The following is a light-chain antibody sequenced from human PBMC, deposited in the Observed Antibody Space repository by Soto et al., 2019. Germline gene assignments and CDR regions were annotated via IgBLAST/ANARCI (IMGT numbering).Light chain of an antibody. CDR3: TSYAGSNIPVL. J-gene: IGLJ3*02. Sequence: QSVLTHPPSAAGSPGQSVTISCTGASSDVGGYNFVSWYQQYPGKAPKLLIYEVTMRPSGVPDRFSGSKSGNTASLTVSGLQAEDEADYYCTSYAGSNIPVLFGGGTKLTVL. CDR1: SSDVGGYNF. CDR2: EVT. V-gene: IGLV2-8*01.